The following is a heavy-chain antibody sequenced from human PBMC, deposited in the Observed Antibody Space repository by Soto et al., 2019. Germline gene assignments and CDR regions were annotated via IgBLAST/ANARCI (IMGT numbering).Heavy chain of an antibody. Sequence: ASVKVSCKASGGTFSSYAISWVRQAPGQGLEWMGGIIPIFGTANYAQKFQGRVTITAGESTSTAYMELSSLRSEDTAVYYCARPFGSANAFDIWGQGTMVTVSS. CDR3: ARPFGSANAFDI. J-gene: IGHJ3*02. V-gene: IGHV1-69*13. CDR2: IIPIFGTA. CDR1: GGTFSSYA. D-gene: IGHD3-16*01.